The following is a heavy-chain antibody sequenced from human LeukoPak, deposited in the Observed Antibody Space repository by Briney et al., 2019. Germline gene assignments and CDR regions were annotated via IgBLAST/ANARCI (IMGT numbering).Heavy chain of an antibody. CDR1: GFTFSNYW. D-gene: IGHD3-3*01. J-gene: IGHJ4*02. CDR3: ARDQYDTWSRRGNFDS. Sequence: PGGSLRLSCEASGFTFSNYWMSWVRQAPGKGLEWVANIKLDGSEKNYVDSVKGRFTTSRDNTKNSLYLQMNSLRAEDTAVFYCARDQYDTWSRRGNFDSWGQGTLVIVSS. V-gene: IGHV3-7*03. CDR2: IKLDGSEK.